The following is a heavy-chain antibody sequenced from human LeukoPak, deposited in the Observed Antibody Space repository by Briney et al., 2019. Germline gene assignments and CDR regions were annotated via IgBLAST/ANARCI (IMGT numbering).Heavy chain of an antibody. CDR2: IKQDGSEK. J-gene: IGHJ6*03. Sequence: GGSLRLSCAASGFTFSSYWMSWVRQAPGKGLEWVANIKQDGSEKYYVDSVKGRFTISRDNAKNSLYLQMNSLRAEDTAVYYCARVDGGYCSSTSCRQSHYYYYYMDVWGKGTTVTVSS. D-gene: IGHD2-2*01. CDR3: ARVDGGYCSSTSCRQSHYYYYYMDV. V-gene: IGHV3-7*04. CDR1: GFTFSSYW.